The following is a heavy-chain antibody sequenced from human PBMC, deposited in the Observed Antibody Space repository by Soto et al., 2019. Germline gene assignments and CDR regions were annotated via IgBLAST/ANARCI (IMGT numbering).Heavy chain of an antibody. CDR3: VRSGTSSGRFSDY. CDR2: IYPSDSDI. Sequence: PGESLKISCKGSGYTFTGYWIGWVRQMPGEGLEWMGVIYPSDSDIRYSPSFQGKVTISADKSITTAYLQWSSLEAADTAMYYCVRSGTSSGRFSDYWGQGTLVTVSS. D-gene: IGHD2-15*01. J-gene: IGHJ4*02. V-gene: IGHV5-51*01. CDR1: GYTFTGYW.